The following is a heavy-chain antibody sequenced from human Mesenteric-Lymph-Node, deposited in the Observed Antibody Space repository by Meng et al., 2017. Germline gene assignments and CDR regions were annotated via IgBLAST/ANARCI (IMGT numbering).Heavy chain of an antibody. V-gene: IGHV4-4*07. Sequence: SETLSLTCTVSGGSISSYYWSWIRQPPGKGLEWIGRIYTGGSTNYNPSLKSRVTISVDTSKNQFSLKLSSVTAADTAVYYCARDKTSGPGYYYYGMDVWGQGTTVTVSS. D-gene: IGHD6-19*01. CDR2: IYTGGST. CDR3: ARDKTSGPGYYYYGMDV. CDR1: GGSISSYY. J-gene: IGHJ6*02.